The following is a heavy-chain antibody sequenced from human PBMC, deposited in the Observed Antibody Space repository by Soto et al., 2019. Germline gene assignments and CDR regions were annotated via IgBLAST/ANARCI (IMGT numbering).Heavy chain of an antibody. J-gene: IGHJ4*02. CDR1: DFTFRNYW. Sequence: GGSLRLSCATSDFTFRNYWMNWVRQAPGKGLEWVANIKPDGSATNYVDSVKGRFTISRDNVRNSVSLQMNSLRVEDTAVYFCFGGNGGPRWGQGTLVTVSS. CDR2: IKPDGSAT. V-gene: IGHV3-7*03. D-gene: IGHD3-16*01. CDR3: FGGNGGPR.